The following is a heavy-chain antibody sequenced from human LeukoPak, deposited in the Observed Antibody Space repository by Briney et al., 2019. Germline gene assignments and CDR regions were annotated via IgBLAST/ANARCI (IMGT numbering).Heavy chain of an antibody. CDR3: ARASNPWLQLS. D-gene: IGHD5-24*01. CDR2: IKQDGSEK. V-gene: IGHV3-7*05. J-gene: IGHJ4*02. Sequence: GGSLRLSCAASGFTFSSYWMSWVRQAPGKGLEWVANIKQDGSEKYYVDSVKGRFTVSRDNAQTSLYLHMNSLRAEDTAVYYCARASNPWLQLSWGQGTLVTVSS. CDR1: GFTFSSYW.